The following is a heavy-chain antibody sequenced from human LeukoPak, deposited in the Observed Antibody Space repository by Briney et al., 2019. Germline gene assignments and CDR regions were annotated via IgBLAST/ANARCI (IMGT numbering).Heavy chain of an antibody. CDR1: GFTFSSYG. V-gene: IGHV3-23*01. CDR3: AKDRISTSGTVDY. D-gene: IGHD6-13*01. CDR2: ISGSGDTT. J-gene: IGHJ4*02. Sequence: GGSLRLSCPASGFTFSSYGMHWVRQAPGKGLEWVSGISGSGDTTYYADSVKGRFTISRDNSKNTLYLQMNSLRAEDTAIYYCAKDRISTSGTVDYWGQGTLVTVSS.